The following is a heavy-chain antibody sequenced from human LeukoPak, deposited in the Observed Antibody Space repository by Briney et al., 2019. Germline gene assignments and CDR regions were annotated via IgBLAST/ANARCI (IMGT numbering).Heavy chain of an antibody. CDR2: ISGSGDST. J-gene: IGHJ4*02. V-gene: IGHV3-23*01. CDR3: AKPPSDNLLTGSLYYFDY. Sequence: LGGSLRLSCAASGFTFSSCAMSWVRQAPGKGLGWVSGISGSGDSTDYADSVKGRFTISRDNSKNTLYLQINSLRAEDTAVYYCAKPPSDNLLTGSLYYFDYWGQGTLVTVSS. D-gene: IGHD3-9*01. CDR1: GFTFSSCA.